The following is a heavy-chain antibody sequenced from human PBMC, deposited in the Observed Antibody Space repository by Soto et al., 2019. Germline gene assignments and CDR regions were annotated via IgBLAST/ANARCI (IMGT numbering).Heavy chain of an antibody. CDR1: GFTFSSYA. V-gene: IGHV3-23*01. CDR3: AKKGPGSLATFCSGSGCHYAFDI. J-gene: IGHJ3*02. D-gene: IGHD2-15*01. CDR2: ITGGGDGT. Sequence: EVQLLESGGGFIQPGGSLRLSCAASGFTFSSYAMSWVRQAPGKGLEWVSTITGGGDGTNYADSVKGRFTISRDNADDTLYLQMHSLRPDDTAIYNCAKKGPGSLATFCSGSGCHYAFDIWGQGTMVTVSS.